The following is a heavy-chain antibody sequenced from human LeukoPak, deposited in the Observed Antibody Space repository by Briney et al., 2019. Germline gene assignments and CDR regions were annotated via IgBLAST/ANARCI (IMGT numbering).Heavy chain of an antibody. CDR2: INPNSGGT. Sequence: ASVKVSCKASGYTFTGYYMHWVRQAPGQGLEWMGWINPNSGGTNYAQKFQGRVTMTRDTSISTAYMELSRLRSDDTAVYYCARGTQDYDVLTGFYNGRYYYYYMDAGGKGTPVTIS. V-gene: IGHV1-2*02. D-gene: IGHD3-9*01. J-gene: IGHJ6*03. CDR3: ARGTQDYDVLTGFYNGRYYYYYMDA. CDR1: GYTFTGYY.